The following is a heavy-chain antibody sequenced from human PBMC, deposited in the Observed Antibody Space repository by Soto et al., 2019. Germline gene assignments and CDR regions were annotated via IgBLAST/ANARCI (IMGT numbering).Heavy chain of an antibody. J-gene: IGHJ5*02. CDR2: IIPILGIA. Sequence: QVQLVQSGAEVKKPGSSVKVSCKASGGTFSSYTISWVRQAPGQGLEWMGRIIPILGIANYAQKFQGRVTITADKSTSTAYMELSSLRSDDTAVYYCAREEGAAAGTWGQGTLVTVSS. V-gene: IGHV1-69*08. D-gene: IGHD6-13*01. CDR3: AREEGAAAGT. CDR1: GGTFSSYT.